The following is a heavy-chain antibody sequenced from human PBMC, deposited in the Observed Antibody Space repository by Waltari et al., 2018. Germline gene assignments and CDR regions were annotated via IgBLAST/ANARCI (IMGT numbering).Heavy chain of an antibody. Sequence: QLQLQESGPGLVKPSETLSLTCVVDGGSINSAAYYWGWVRQPPGKGLEFIGSMYYSGSTYYNPSLKSRVTISVDTSQNQFSLRLSSVTAADTAVYYCARQDYYYVKGYFDLWGRGTLVTVSS. CDR2: MYYSGST. V-gene: IGHV4-39*01. J-gene: IGHJ2*01. D-gene: IGHD3-22*01. CDR1: GGSINSAAYY. CDR3: ARQDYYYVKGYFDL.